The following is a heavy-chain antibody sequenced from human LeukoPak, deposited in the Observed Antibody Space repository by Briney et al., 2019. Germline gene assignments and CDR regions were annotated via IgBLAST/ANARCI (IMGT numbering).Heavy chain of an antibody. Sequence: PSETLSLTRTVSGGSISSYYWSWIRQPPGKGLEWIGYIYYSGSTHYNPALQSRVTISIDTSKNQFSLNLSSVTAADTAVYYCARGASGYSYGWGQGTLVTVSS. J-gene: IGHJ4*02. V-gene: IGHV4-59*01. CDR2: IYYSGST. CDR3: ARGASGYSYG. D-gene: IGHD5-18*01. CDR1: GGSISSYY.